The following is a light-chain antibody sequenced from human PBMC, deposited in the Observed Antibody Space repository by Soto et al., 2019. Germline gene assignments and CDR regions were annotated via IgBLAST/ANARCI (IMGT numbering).Light chain of an antibody. CDR3: QQCHATPLT. CDR1: QAIGNY. CDR2: GAT. Sequence: DIQLKQSPSSLSASVGDRVTITCRASQAIGNYLNWYQQKPGKAPNLLIFGATTLQSGVPSRFSGSGYGTNFTLIISVLQPEEFAIYDCQQCHATPLTFGQGTRLE. V-gene: IGKV1-39*01. J-gene: IGKJ5*01.